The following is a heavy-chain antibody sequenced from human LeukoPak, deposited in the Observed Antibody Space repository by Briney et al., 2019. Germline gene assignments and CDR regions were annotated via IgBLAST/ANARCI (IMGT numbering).Heavy chain of an antibody. CDR1: GFTFSDYY. CDR2: ISSSSSTI. D-gene: IGHD3-10*01. CDR3: ARDREGGYYGSGSIDY. V-gene: IGHV3-11*01. Sequence: GGSLRLSCAASGFTFSDYYMSWIRQAPGKGLEWVSYISSSSSTIYYADSVKGRFTISRDNAKNSLYLQMNSLRAKDTAVYYCARDREGGYYGSGSIDYWGQGTLVTVSS. J-gene: IGHJ4*02.